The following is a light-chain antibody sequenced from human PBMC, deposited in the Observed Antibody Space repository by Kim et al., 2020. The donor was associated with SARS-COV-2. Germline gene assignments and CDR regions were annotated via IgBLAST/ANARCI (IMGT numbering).Light chain of an antibody. CDR2: GGTGGIVG. CDR1: SGNSNYK. Sequence: STRGSGNSNYKVDLYQQRPGKGPRFVMRGGTGGIVGSKGDGIPDRFSVLGSGLNRYLTIKNIQEEDESDYHCGADHGSGSNFVYVFGTGTKVTVL. CDR3: GADHGSGSNFVYV. J-gene: IGLJ1*01. V-gene: IGLV9-49*01.